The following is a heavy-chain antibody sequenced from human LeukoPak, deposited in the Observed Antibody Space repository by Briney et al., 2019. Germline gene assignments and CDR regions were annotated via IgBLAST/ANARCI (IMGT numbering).Heavy chain of an antibody. D-gene: IGHD1-1*01. CDR1: GFSFSSYE. Sequence: GGSLRLSCAASGFSFSSYEMKWVRQAPGKGLEWVSTIRGTGDSTHYADSVKGRFIISRDKSKNMLYLQMNGLRAEDTAIYYCAKGQELDDGVFDSWGQGTLVTVSS. J-gene: IGHJ4*02. CDR3: AKGQELDDGVFDS. V-gene: IGHV3-23*01. CDR2: IRGTGDST.